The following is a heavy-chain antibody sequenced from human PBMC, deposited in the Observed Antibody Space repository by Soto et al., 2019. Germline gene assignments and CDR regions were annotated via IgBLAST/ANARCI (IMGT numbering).Heavy chain of an antibody. D-gene: IGHD1-7*01. CDR3: AIGLSITGTIDWFDP. J-gene: IGHJ5*02. Sequence: SVKVSFKASGGPLSSYAISWVRQAPVQGLEWMGGIIPIFGTANYAQTFQGRVTITADESTSTADMELSSLRSEDTAGYYCAIGLSITGTIDWFDPWGQGTLVTVSS. CDR2: IIPIFGTA. CDR1: GGPLSSYA. V-gene: IGHV1-69*13.